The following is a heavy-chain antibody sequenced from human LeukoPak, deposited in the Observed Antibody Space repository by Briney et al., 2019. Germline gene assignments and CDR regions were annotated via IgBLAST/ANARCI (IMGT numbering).Heavy chain of an antibody. CDR3: ARDGSSNWHANFDSYYMDV. D-gene: IGHD6-13*01. CDR2: ISAYNGDT. CDR1: GYTFTSYG. V-gene: IGHV1-18*01. J-gene: IGHJ6*03. Sequence: ASVKVSCKASGYTFTSYGISWVRQAPGQGLEWMGWISAYNGDTNYARKVQGRVTMTTDTSTSTAYMELRSLRSDDTAVYYCARDGSSNWHANFDSYYMDVWGKGTTVTVSS.